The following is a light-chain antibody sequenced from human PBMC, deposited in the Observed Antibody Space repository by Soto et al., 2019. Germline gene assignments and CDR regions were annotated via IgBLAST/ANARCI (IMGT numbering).Light chain of an antibody. J-gene: IGKJ2*01. CDR1: QRVGNY. CDR2: DAS. Sequence: EIVLTQSPATLSLSPGERATLSCRASQRVGNYLTWYQQKPGQAPRLLIYDASSRAIGIPARFSGSGSGTGFTLTITSLEPDDFAVYYCQQRSNWPPGFTFGQGTKLEIK. V-gene: IGKV3-11*01. CDR3: QQRSNWPPGFT.